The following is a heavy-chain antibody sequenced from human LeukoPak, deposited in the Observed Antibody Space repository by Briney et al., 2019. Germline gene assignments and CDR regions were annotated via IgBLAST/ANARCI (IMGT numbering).Heavy chain of an antibody. CDR2: ISSSSSYI. Sequence: GGSLRLSCAASGFTFSSYSMNWVRQAPGKGLEWVSSISSSSSYIYYADSVKGRFTVSRDNAKNSLYLQMNSLRAEDTAVYYCATPLDYYDSSGYHQGGDWGQGTLVTVSS. CDR1: GFTFSSYS. J-gene: IGHJ4*02. D-gene: IGHD3-22*01. V-gene: IGHV3-21*04. CDR3: ATPLDYYDSSGYHQGGD.